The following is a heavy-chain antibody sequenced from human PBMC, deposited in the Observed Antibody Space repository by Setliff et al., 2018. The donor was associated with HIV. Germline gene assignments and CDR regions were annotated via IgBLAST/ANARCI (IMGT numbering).Heavy chain of an antibody. V-gene: IGHV4-4*07. D-gene: IGHD3-10*01. CDR3: ARDRHYYGSGSYGP. J-gene: IGHJ5*02. CDR2: IYDSGAT. Sequence: SETLSLTCTVSGGSFNNYHWSWIRQPAGKGLEWIGRIYDSGATNYKPSLKSRVTMSIDKSNNQFSLYLTSVTAADTAIYYCARDRHYYGSGSYGPWGQGIQVTVS. CDR1: GGSFNNYH.